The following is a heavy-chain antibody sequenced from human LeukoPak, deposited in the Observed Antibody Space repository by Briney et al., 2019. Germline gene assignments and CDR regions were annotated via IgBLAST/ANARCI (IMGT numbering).Heavy chain of an antibody. Sequence: GGSLRLSCVASGFMFSSYWMNWVRQAPGKGLEWVSSISSSSSYIYYADSVKGRFTISRDNAKNSLYLQMNSLRAEDTAVYYCARGQPTYYDFWSGYYPYYYYYGMDVWGQGTTVTVSS. CDR3: ARGQPTYYDFWSGYYPYYYYYGMDV. CDR1: GFMFSSYW. J-gene: IGHJ6*02. D-gene: IGHD3-3*01. CDR2: ISSSSSYI. V-gene: IGHV3-21*01.